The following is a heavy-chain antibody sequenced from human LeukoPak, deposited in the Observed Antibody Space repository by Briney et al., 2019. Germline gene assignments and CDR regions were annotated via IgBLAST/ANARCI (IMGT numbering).Heavy chain of an antibody. CDR2: ISWNSGSI. J-gene: IGHJ4*02. CDR1: GFTFDDYA. V-gene: IGHV3-9*01. CDR3: AKDISSLGELSEGFDY. D-gene: IGHD3-16*02. Sequence: GRSLRLSCVASGFTFDDYAMHWVRQAPGKGLEWVSGISWNSGSIGYADSVKGRFTISRDNAKNSLYLQMNSLRAEDTALYYCAKDISSLGELSEGFDYWGQGTLVTVSS.